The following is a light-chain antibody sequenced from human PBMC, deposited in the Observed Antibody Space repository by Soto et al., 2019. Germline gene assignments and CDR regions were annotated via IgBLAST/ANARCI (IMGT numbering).Light chain of an antibody. V-gene: IGKV2-40*01. CDR1: QSLLDSDDGNTY. J-gene: IGKJ2*01. CDR2: TLS. Sequence: DIVMTQPPLSLPVTPGEPASISCRSSQSLLDSDDGNTYLDWYLQKPGQSPQLLIYTLSYRPSGVPDRFSGSGSGIDFTLKISSVEAEDVGVYYCMQRIEFPYTFGQGTKLEIK. CDR3: MQRIEFPYT.